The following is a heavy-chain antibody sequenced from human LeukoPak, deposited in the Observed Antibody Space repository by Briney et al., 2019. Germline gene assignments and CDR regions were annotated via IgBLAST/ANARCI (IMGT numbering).Heavy chain of an antibody. CDR2: ISGRGVMT. CDR1: GFTFSDYA. D-gene: IGHD1-26*01. J-gene: IGHJ4*02. V-gene: IGHV3-23*01. CDR3: AKDRSIGTYYTFDH. Sequence: GGSLRLSCAASGFTFSDYAMTWVRQAPGKGLEWVATISGRGVMTYYAESVKGRFTVSGDNSKNTLYLQMSSLTAADTAVYYCAKDRSIGTYYTFDHWGQGTLVTVSA.